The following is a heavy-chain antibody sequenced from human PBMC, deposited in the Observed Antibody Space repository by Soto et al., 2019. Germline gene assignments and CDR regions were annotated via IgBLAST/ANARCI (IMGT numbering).Heavy chain of an antibody. D-gene: IGHD2-2*01. V-gene: IGHV4-39*01. CDR3: ARLGGYCSTTGCYGYYAMDV. Sequence: PSETLSLTCTVSGGAISSSNYYWGWIRHPPGKGLEWIGSIYYSGNTYHNPSLKSRVTMSVDTSKNQFSLKLSSVTAADTAVYYCARLGGYCSTTGCYGYYAMDVWGQGTTVTVSS. CDR1: GGAISSSNYY. J-gene: IGHJ6*02. CDR2: IYYSGNT.